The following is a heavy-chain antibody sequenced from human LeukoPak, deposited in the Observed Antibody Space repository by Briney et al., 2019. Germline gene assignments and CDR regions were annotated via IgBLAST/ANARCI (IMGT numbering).Heavy chain of an antibody. CDR1: GFTFSSCV. Sequence: GGSLRLSCVASGFTFSSCVMTWVRQAPGKGLEWVSSIIGNGDSTYYADSVKGRFTISRDNSKNTLYLQMNGLRAEDTAIYYCAKGSKGTYDYWGQGTLVTVSS. CDR2: IIGNGDST. V-gene: IGHV3-23*01. J-gene: IGHJ4*02. CDR3: AKGSKGTYDY.